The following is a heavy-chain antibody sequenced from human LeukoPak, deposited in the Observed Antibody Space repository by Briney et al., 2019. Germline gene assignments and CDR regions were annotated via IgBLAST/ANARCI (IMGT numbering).Heavy chain of an antibody. CDR1: GFTFSSYA. V-gene: IGHV3-64*01. D-gene: IGHD1-26*01. Sequence: PGGSLRLSCAASGFTFSSYAMHWVRQAPGKGLEYVSAISSNGGSTYYANSVKGRFTISRDNSKSTLYLQMGSLRAEDMAVYYCARSWGQHIVGADNWFDPWGQGTLVTVSS. J-gene: IGHJ5*02. CDR3: ARSWGQHIVGADNWFDP. CDR2: ISSNGGST.